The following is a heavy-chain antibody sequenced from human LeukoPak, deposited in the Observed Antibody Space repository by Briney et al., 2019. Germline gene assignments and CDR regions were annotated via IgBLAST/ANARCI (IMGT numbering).Heavy chain of an antibody. CDR3: ARDFRFAVDY. V-gene: IGHV3-48*02. J-gene: IGHJ4*02. Sequence: HSGGSLRLSGAASGFTFSSYIMNWVRQAPGKGLEWISCVSSSSSNIYYADSVKGRFTISRDNAKNSLYLQMNSLRDEDTAVYYCARDFRFAVDYWGQGTLVTVSS. CDR2: VSSSSSNI. CDR1: GFTFSSYI.